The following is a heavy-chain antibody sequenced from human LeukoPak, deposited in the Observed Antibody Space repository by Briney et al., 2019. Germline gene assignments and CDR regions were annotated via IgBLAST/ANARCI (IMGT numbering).Heavy chain of an antibody. CDR2: ISAYNDDT. Sequence: ASVKVSCKASGYTFASYGISWVRQAPGQGLEWMGWISAYNDDTRYAQHLQGRVTLTTDTSTGTAYMEFRSLTSDDTALYYCARDTALIITPGGPDYWGQGTLVTVSS. CDR1: GYTFASYG. J-gene: IGHJ4*02. V-gene: IGHV1-18*01. CDR3: ARDTALIITPGGPDY. D-gene: IGHD3-10*01.